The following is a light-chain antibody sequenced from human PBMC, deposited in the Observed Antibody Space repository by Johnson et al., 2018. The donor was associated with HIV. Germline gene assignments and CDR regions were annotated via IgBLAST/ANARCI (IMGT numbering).Light chain of an antibody. V-gene: IGLV1-51*02. Sequence: QSLLTQPPSVSAAPGQKVTISCSGSSSTIGNNYVSWYQVLPGTAPKLLIYKNDKRPSGIPDRFSGSKSGPSATLGITGLQTGDEADYYCGTWDSRLSAVFGTGTKVTVL. CDR3: GTWDSRLSAV. J-gene: IGLJ1*01. CDR2: KND. CDR1: SSTIGNNY.